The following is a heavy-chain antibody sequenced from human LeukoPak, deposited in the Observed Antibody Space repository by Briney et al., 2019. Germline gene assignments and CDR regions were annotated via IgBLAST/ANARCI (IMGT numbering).Heavy chain of an antibody. D-gene: IGHD3-10*01. CDR1: GGSFSGYY. CDR3: ASLGERGSGLF. V-gene: IGHV4-34*01. CDR2: INHSGST. J-gene: IGHJ4*02. Sequence: PSETLSLTCAVYGGSFSGYYWSWIRQPPGKGLEWIGEINHSGSTNYNPSLKSRVTISVDTSKNQFSLKLSSVTAADTAVYYCASLGERGSGLFWGQGTLVTVSS.